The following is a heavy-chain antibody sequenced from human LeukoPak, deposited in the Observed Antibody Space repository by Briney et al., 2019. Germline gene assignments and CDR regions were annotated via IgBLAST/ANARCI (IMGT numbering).Heavy chain of an antibody. V-gene: IGHV3-48*03. J-gene: IGHJ3*02. Sequence: GGSLRLSCAASGFTFSSYEMNWVRQAPGKGLEWVSYISSSGSTIYYADSVKGRFTISRDNSKNTLYLQMNSLRAEDTAVYYCAKDRPLDAFDIWGQGTMVTVSS. CDR2: ISSSGSTI. CDR1: GFTFSSYE. CDR3: AKDRPLDAFDI.